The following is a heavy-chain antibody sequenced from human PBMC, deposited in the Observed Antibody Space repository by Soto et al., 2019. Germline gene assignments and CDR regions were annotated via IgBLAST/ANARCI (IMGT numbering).Heavy chain of an antibody. J-gene: IGHJ5*02. CDR3: VRGGGGGLFDP. D-gene: IGHD2-15*01. CDR1: GFTFGDSY. V-gene: IGHV3-11*06. CDR2: ISPGSGYP. Sequence: GGSLRPSCAGSGFTFGDSYMSWIRQAPGKGLEWLSYISPGSGYPAYADSVKGRFTISRDNAKRSLYLQMMSLTAEDTAIYYCVRGGGGGLFDPWGQGTMVTVSS.